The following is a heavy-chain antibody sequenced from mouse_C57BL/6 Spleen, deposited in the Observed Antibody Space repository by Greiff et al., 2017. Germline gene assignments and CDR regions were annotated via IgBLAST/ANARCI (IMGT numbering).Heavy chain of an antibody. D-gene: IGHD1-1*01. Sequence: EVMLVESEGGLVQPGSSMKLSCTASGFTFSDYYMAWVRQVPEKGLEWVANINYDGSSTYYLDSLKSRFIISRDNAKNILYLQMSSLKSEDTATYYCARGPDYYGSSYGYFDVWGTGTTVTVSS. CDR3: ARGPDYYGSSYGYFDV. V-gene: IGHV5-16*01. CDR2: INYDGSST. J-gene: IGHJ1*03. CDR1: GFTFSDYY.